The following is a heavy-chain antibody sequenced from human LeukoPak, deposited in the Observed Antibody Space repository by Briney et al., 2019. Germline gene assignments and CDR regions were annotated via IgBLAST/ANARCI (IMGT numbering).Heavy chain of an antibody. V-gene: IGHV3-21*01. CDR2: ISSSSRTT. Sequence: ETLSLTCTVSGGSISNYYWNWVRQAPGKGLEWVSSISSSSRTTHYADSVEGRFTISRDNAKNSLYLQMNSLRAEDTAVYYCLRGDVRDYWGQGTLVTVSS. CDR1: GGSISNYY. CDR3: LRGDVRDY. J-gene: IGHJ4*02. D-gene: IGHD2-21*01.